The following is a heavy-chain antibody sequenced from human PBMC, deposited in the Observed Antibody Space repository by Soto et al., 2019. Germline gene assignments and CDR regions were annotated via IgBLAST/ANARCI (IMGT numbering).Heavy chain of an antibody. Sequence: EVQLVESGGGLVKPGGSLRLSCAASGFTFSSYSMNWVRQAPGKGLEWVSSISSSSSYIYYADSVKGRFTISRDNAKNSLYLQMNSLGAEDTAVYYCARVYCSSTSCYGDAFDIWGQGTMVTVSS. CDR1: GFTFSSYS. J-gene: IGHJ3*02. CDR3: ARVYCSSTSCYGDAFDI. V-gene: IGHV3-21*01. D-gene: IGHD2-2*01. CDR2: ISSSSSYI.